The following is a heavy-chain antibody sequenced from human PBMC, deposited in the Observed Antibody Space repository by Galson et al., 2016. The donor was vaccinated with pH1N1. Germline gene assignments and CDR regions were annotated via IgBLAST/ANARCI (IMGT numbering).Heavy chain of an antibody. CDR1: GFTFSSYD. J-gene: IGHJ4*02. Sequence: SLRLSCAASGFTFSSYDMHWVRQAPGKGLEWVAFIRYDGSNNDGSNKYYIDSVKGRFTVSRDNSKNTLYLQMRSLRAEDTAVYYCAKKMGFGDLLYNFGYWGQGTLVTVSS. D-gene: IGHD3-10*01. V-gene: IGHV3-30*02. CDR2: IRYDGSNNDGSNK. CDR3: AKKMGFGDLLYNFGY.